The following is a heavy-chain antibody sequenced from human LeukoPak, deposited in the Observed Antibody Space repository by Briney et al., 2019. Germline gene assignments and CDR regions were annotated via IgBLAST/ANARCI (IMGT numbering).Heavy chain of an antibody. CDR3: ARGSCSGGSCNTAYYYYGMDV. J-gene: IGHJ6*02. CDR2: MNPNSGNT. D-gene: IGHD2-15*01. V-gene: IGHV1-8*01. CDR1: GYTFTSYD. Sequence: ASVKVSCKASGYTFTSYDINWVRQATGQGLEWMGWMNPNSGNTGYAQKFQGRVTMTRNTSISTAYMELSSLRSEDTAVYYCARGSCSGGSCNTAYYYYGMDVWGQGTTVTVSS.